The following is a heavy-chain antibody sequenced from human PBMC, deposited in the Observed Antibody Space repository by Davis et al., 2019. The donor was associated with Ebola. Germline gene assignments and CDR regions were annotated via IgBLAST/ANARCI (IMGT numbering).Heavy chain of an antibody. CDR3: AQQLGDYGGNALRY. V-gene: IGHV3-11*06. CDR2: ISSSASYK. D-gene: IGHD4-23*01. CDR1: GFTFSVYY. Sequence: GESLKISCAASGFTFSVYYMSWIRQAPGKGPEWVSSISSSASYKNYADSVKGRFTISRDDAKKSLYLQIDSLRAEDTAVYYCAQQLGDYGGNALRYWGQGTLVTVSS. J-gene: IGHJ4*02.